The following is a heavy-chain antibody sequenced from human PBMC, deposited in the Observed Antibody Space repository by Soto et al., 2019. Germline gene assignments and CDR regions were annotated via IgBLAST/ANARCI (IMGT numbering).Heavy chain of an antibody. CDR3: ARSYDSSGYYASSTFDY. V-gene: IGHV1-69*13. CDR2: IIPIFGTA. D-gene: IGHD3-22*01. Sequence: ASVKVSCKASGGTFSSYAISWVRQAPGQGLEWMGGIIPIFGTANYAQKFQGRVTITADESTSTAYMELSSLRSEDTAVYYCARSYDSSGYYASSTFDYWGQGTLVTVSS. CDR1: GGTFSSYA. J-gene: IGHJ4*02.